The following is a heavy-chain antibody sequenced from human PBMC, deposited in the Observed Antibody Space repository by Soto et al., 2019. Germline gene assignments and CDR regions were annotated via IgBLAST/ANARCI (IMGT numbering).Heavy chain of an antibody. D-gene: IGHD3-10*01. CDR2: IYYSGST. Sequence: QVQLQESGPGLVKPSQTLSLTCTVSGGSISSGGYYWSWIRQHPGKGLEWIGYIYYSGSTYYNPSLKSLVTISVDTSKNQFSLKLSSVTAADTAVCYCARISGSGSLLDFDLWGRVTLVTVSS. CDR1: GGSISSGGYY. V-gene: IGHV4-31*01. CDR3: ARISGSGSLLDFDL. J-gene: IGHJ2*01.